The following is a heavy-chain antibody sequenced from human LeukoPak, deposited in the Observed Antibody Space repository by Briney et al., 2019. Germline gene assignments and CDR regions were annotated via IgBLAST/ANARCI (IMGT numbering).Heavy chain of an antibody. CDR1: GFTFSSYA. CDR2: ISSSGGRT. J-gene: IGHJ4*02. CDR3: APGGKGYYFDY. Sequence: GGSLRLSCAASGFTFSSYAMSWVRQAPGKGLEWVSAISSSGGRTYYADSVKGRFIISRDNSKNTPYLQLNSLRADDTAVYYCAPGGKGYYFDYWGQGTLVTVSS. D-gene: IGHD4-23*01. V-gene: IGHV3-23*01.